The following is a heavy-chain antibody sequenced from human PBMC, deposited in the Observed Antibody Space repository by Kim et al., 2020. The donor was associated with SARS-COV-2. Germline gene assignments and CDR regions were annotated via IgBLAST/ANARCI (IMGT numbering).Heavy chain of an antibody. CDR3: ARLFQYSSGWYDP. J-gene: IGHJ5*02. D-gene: IGHD6-19*01. V-gene: IGHV1-69*01. Sequence: YAQRFQGRVTISADESTSTAYMGLSSLRSEDTAVYYCARLFQYSSGWYDPWGQGTLVTVSS.